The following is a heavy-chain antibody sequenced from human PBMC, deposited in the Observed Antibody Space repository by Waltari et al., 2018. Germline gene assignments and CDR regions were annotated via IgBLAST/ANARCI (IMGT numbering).Heavy chain of an antibody. V-gene: IGHV3-30*02. CDR1: GFDFGSYS. D-gene: IGHD2-2*01. Sequence: QVQLVESGGGVVQPGGSLRLSCAASGFDFGSYSMHWVRQAPGKGLEWVACIRFGGSDKYYADSVKGRFTISRDNSRNTLYLQLNTLRVDDTAVYYCAKTGDCSSSSCLNWFDTWGQGTLVTVSS. CDR2: IRFGGSDK. J-gene: IGHJ5*02. CDR3: AKTGDCSSSSCLNWFDT.